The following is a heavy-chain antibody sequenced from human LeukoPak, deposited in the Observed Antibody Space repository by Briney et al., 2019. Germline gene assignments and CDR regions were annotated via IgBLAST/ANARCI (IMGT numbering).Heavy chain of an antibody. J-gene: IGHJ6*04. CDR3: ATDSVVPASGSMDV. CDR1: GTTLTELS. D-gene: IGHD2-2*01. Sequence: GSVKVSCKVSGTTLTELSMHWVRQAPGKGLEWRGGFDPEDGETIYAQKFQGRVTMTEDTSTDTAYMELSSLRSEDTAVYYCATDSVVPASGSMDVWGKGTTVTVSS. V-gene: IGHV1-24*01. CDR2: FDPEDGET.